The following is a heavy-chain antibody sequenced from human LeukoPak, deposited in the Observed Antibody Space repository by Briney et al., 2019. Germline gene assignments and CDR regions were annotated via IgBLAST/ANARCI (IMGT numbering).Heavy chain of an antibody. V-gene: IGHV4-39*01. Sequence: SETLSLTCTVSGGSISSSSYYWGWIRQPPGKGLEWIGSMYYSGNTYYNPSLESRVTISVDTSKNQFSLKLSSVTAADTAVYYCVRHARWTIDAFGIWGQGTMVTVSS. CDR1: GGSISSSSYY. D-gene: IGHD5-24*01. J-gene: IGHJ3*02. CDR2: MYYSGNT. CDR3: VRHARWTIDAFGI.